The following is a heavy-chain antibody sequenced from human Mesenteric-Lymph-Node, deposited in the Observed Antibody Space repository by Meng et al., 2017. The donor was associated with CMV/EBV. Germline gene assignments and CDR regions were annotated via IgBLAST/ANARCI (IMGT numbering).Heavy chain of an antibody. CDR3: ARDPMGGSYKGYFDY. D-gene: IGHD1-26*01. CDR1: VFIFNDYG. V-gene: IGHV3-20*03. Sequence: SVFIFNDYGMSWVRQAPGKGLEWVSGINWNGGSTGYADSVKGRFTISRDNAKNSLFLQMNSLRAEDTALYYCARDPMGGSYKGYFDYWGQGILVTVSS. J-gene: IGHJ4*02. CDR2: INWNGGST.